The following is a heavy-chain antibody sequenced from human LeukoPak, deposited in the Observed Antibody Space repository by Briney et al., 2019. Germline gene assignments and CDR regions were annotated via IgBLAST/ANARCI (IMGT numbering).Heavy chain of an antibody. V-gene: IGHV4-39*07. CDR2: IYDTGST. CDR1: GDSIRSNNYY. D-gene: IGHD3-3*01. CDR3: ARDRYFWGIRAMDV. Sequence: SETLSLTCTVSGDSIRSNNYYWGWIRQPPGKGLEWIGSIYDTGSTFYNPSLKSRVIISVDTSKNQFSLKLSSVTAADTAVYYCARDRYFWGIRAMDVWGQGTTVTVSS. J-gene: IGHJ6*02.